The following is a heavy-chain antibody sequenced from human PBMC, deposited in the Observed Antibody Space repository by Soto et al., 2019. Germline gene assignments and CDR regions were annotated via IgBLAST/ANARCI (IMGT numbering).Heavy chain of an antibody. Sequence: QVQLQQWGAGLLKPSETLSLTCAVYGGSFSGYYWSWIRQPPGKGLEWIGEINHSGSTNYNPSLKSRVTISVDTSKNQFSLKLSSVTAADTAVYYCASPARPMVRGVISYYFDYWGQGTLVTVSS. CDR3: ASPARPMVRGVISYYFDY. CDR2: INHSGST. D-gene: IGHD3-10*01. V-gene: IGHV4-34*01. CDR1: GGSFSGYY. J-gene: IGHJ4*02.